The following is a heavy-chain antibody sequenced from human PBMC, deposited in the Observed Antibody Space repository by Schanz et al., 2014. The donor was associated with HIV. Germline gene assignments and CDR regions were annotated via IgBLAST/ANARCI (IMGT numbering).Heavy chain of an antibody. Sequence: EVQLLESGGGLVQPGGSLRLSCAASGFTFSSDAMSWVRQAPGTGLEWVSIISGSGASTYYADSVKGRFTISRDNSKNTLYLQMNRPSADDSAVDHCAKIRRLLTRWYWFDPWGQGTLVTVSS. V-gene: IGHV3-23*01. CDR3: AKIRRLLTRWYWFDP. CDR2: ISGSGAST. CDR1: GFTFSSDA. D-gene: IGHD6-25*01. J-gene: IGHJ5*02.